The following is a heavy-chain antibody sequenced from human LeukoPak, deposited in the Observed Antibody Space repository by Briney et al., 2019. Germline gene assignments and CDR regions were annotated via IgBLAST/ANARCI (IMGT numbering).Heavy chain of an antibody. Sequence: ASVKVSCKASGYTFTSYYMHWVRQAPGQGLEWMGIINPSGGNTNYAQKFQGRVTITADESTSTAYMELSSLRSEDTAVYYCARGNRHYDILTGYFDYWGQGTLVTVSS. J-gene: IGHJ4*02. D-gene: IGHD3-9*01. CDR2: INPSGGNT. CDR3: ARGNRHYDILTGYFDY. V-gene: IGHV1-46*01. CDR1: GYTFTSYY.